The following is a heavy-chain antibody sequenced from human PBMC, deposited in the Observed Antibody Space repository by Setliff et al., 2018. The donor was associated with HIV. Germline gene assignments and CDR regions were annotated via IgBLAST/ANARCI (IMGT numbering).Heavy chain of an antibody. D-gene: IGHD6-19*01. Sequence: GGSLRLSCAGSGFTFTDAWVSWVRQAPGKGLEWVGRIQSKTGGGKGTPDYTAPVRGRFTISRDDSGDTGFLQMNSLKTEDTAMYYCARHFSGWYDAFDIWGQGTMVTVSS. CDR1: GFTFTDAW. CDR3: ARHFSGWYDAFDI. CDR2: IQSKTGGGKGTP. V-gene: IGHV3-15*01. J-gene: IGHJ3*02.